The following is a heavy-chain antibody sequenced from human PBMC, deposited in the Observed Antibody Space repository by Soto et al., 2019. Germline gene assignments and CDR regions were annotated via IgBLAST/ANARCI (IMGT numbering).Heavy chain of an antibody. CDR3: ARVPDR. V-gene: IGHV4-30-2*01. J-gene: IGHJ5*02. D-gene: IGHD2-2*01. Sequence: PSETLTLTCAVSGGSISSGGYSWSWIRQPPGKGLEWIGYIYHSGSTYYNPSLKSRVTISVDRSKNQFSLKLSSVTAADTAVYYCARVPDRWGQGTLVTVSS. CDR1: GGSISSGGYS. CDR2: IYHSGST.